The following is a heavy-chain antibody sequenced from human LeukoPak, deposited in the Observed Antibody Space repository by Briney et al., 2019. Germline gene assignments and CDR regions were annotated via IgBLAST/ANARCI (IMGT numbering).Heavy chain of an antibody. V-gene: IGHV4-61*02. D-gene: IGHD4-23*01. CDR2: IYTSGST. CDR3: ATRPTPPYYYYYMDV. Sequence: SETLSLTCTVSGGSISSGSYYWSWIRQPAGKGLEWIGRIYTSGSTNYNPSLKSRVTISVDTSKNQFSLKLNSVTAADTAVYYCATRPTPPYYYYYMDVWGKGTTVTVSS. J-gene: IGHJ6*03. CDR1: GGSISSGSYY.